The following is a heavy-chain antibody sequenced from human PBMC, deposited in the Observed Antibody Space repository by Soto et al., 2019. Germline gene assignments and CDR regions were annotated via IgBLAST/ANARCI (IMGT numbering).Heavy chain of an antibody. J-gene: IGHJ5*02. CDR1: GYTFTSYG. Sequence: ASVKVSCKASGYTFTSYGISWVRQAPGQGLEWMGWISAYNGNTNYAQKLQGRVTMTTDTSTSTAYMELRSLRSDDTAVYYCARAPEYCSGGSCYPYWFAPWGQGALVTVSS. CDR2: ISAYNGNT. V-gene: IGHV1-18*01. D-gene: IGHD2-15*01. CDR3: ARAPEYCSGGSCYPYWFAP.